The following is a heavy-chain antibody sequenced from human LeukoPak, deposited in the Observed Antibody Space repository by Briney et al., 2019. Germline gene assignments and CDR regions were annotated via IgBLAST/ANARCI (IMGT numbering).Heavy chain of an antibody. V-gene: IGHV4-4*02. J-gene: IGHJ6*02. CDR2: IYHSGST. CDR1: GGSISSSNW. Sequence: SETLSLTCAVSGGSISSSNWWSWVRQPPGKGLEWIGEIYHSGSTNYNPSLKSRVTISVDKSKNQFSLKLSSVTAADTAEYYCARNQYYYDSSGYYLIPYYYYGMDVWGQGTTVTVSS. D-gene: IGHD3-22*01. CDR3: ARNQYYYDSSGYYLIPYYYYGMDV.